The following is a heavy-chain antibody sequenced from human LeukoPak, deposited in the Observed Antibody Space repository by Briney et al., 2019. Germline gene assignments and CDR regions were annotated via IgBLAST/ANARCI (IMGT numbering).Heavy chain of an antibody. V-gene: IGHV1-24*01. CDR1: GYTFTELS. Sequence: GASVKVSCKVSGYTFTELSMHWVRQAPGKGLEWMGGFNPEDGKTIYAQPFKGRFTITGDTSTDTAYMELSSLRSEDTAVYYCATDLRFLGSYYFDYWGQGTLVTVSS. D-gene: IGHD3-3*01. CDR2: FNPEDGKT. CDR3: ATDLRFLGSYYFDY. J-gene: IGHJ4*02.